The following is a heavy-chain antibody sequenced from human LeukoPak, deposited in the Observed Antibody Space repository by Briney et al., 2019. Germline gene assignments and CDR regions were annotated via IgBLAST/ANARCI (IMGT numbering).Heavy chain of an antibody. CDR1: GYTFTGYY. V-gene: IGHV1-2*02. CDR3: ARGGSGSYFSWLDP. D-gene: IGHD3-10*01. CDR2: INPNSGGT. J-gene: IGHJ5*02. Sequence: ASLKVSXKASGYTFTGYYIHWVRQAPGQGLECVGWINPNSGGTNYAQKFQGRVTMTRDTSISTAYMELSRLRSDDTAVYYCARGGSGSYFSWLDPWGQGTLVTVSS.